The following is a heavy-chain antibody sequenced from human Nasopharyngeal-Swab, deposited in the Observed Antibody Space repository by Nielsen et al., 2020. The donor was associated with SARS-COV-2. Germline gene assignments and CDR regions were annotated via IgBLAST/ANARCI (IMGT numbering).Heavy chain of an antibody. D-gene: IGHD3-3*01. V-gene: IGHV1-46*01. CDR1: RYTFTSYY. CDR3: ARDVEDFWSGYSFKPYYYYGMDV. CDR2: INPSGGST. Sequence: ASVKVSCKASRYTFTSYYMHWVRQAPGQGLEWMGIINPSGGSTSYAQKFQGRVTMTRDTSTSTVYMELSSLRSEDTAVYYCARDVEDFWSGYSFKPYYYYGMDVWGQGTTVTVSS. J-gene: IGHJ6*02.